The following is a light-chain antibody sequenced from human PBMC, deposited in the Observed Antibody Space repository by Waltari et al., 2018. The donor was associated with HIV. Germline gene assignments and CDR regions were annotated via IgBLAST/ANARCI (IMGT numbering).Light chain of an antibody. CDR1: SSNIGAGYD. V-gene: IGLV1-40*01. J-gene: IGLJ3*02. Sequence: QSVLTQPPSVSGAPGQSVTISCTGSSSNIGAGYDVHWYQQCPRRAPKLLLYGNNNRPSGVPDRFSASKFGASVYLAITGLQPGDEADYYCQSYDTSLSARVFGGGTKLTVL. CDR3: QSYDTSLSARV. CDR2: GNN.